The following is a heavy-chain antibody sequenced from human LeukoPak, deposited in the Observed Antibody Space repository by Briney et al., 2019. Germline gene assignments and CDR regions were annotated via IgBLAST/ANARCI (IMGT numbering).Heavy chain of an antibody. Sequence: PSETLSLTRAVYGGSFSGFYWRWIRHPPGKGLEWGGEINHSGSTNYNPSLKSRVTISVDTSKNQFSLKLSSVTDADTAVYYCARGFGDHAFNIWGQGTMVTVSS. V-gene: IGHV4-34*01. CDR1: GGSFSGFY. J-gene: IGHJ3*02. CDR3: ARGFGDHAFNI. D-gene: IGHD3-10*01. CDR2: INHSGST.